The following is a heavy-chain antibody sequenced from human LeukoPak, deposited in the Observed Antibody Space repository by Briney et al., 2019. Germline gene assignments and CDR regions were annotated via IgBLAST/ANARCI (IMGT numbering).Heavy chain of an antibody. CDR3: ARCDSSGYYFYYYYYMDV. CDR2: ISSSGSTI. V-gene: IGHV3-48*04. Sequence: GGSLRLSCAASGFTFSSYSMNWVRQAPGKGLEWVSYISSSGSTIYYADSVKGRFTISRDNAKNSLYLQTNSLRAEDTAVYYCARCDSSGYYFYYYYYMDVWGKGTTVTVSS. J-gene: IGHJ6*03. CDR1: GFTFSSYS. D-gene: IGHD3-22*01.